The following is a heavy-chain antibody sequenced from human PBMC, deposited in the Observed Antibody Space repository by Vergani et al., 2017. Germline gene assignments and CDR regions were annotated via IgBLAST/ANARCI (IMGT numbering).Heavy chain of an antibody. Sequence: QVQLEQSGAELKKPQSSVKVSCKASGGTFSTYGFGWVRQAPGQGLEWMGGIIPMLGEPKYAEKFQDRLTITADESTRTVYMELTSLRFEDTAKYYCATLMAILVWTESHDYMDVWGKGTTVTVSS. V-gene: IGHV1-69*01. J-gene: IGHJ6*03. CDR3: ATLMAILVWTESHDYMDV. CDR2: IIPMLGEP. CDR1: GGTFSTYG. D-gene: IGHD3-3*01.